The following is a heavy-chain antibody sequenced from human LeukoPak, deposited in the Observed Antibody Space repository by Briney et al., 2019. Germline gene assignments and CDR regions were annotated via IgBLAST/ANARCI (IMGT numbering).Heavy chain of an antibody. CDR3: ARDFHRRDIVVVPAARGLADI. CDR1: GGTFSSYA. J-gene: IGHJ3*02. CDR2: IIPIFGTA. Sequence: SVKVSCKASGGTFSSYAISWVRQAPGQGLEWMGGIIPIFGTANYAQKFQGRVTITADKSTSTAYMELSSLRSEDTAVYYCARDFHRRDIVVVPAARGLADIWGQGTMVTVSS. V-gene: IGHV1-69*06. D-gene: IGHD2-2*01.